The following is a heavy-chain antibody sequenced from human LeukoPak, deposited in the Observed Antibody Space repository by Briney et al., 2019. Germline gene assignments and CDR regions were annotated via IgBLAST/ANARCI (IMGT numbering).Heavy chain of an antibody. CDR2: VSYDGSNK. V-gene: IGHV3-30*18. D-gene: IGHD3-10*01. CDR3: AKDSLITMVRGVVVNYYGMDV. Sequence: GGSLRLSCAASGFTFSSCGMHWVRQAPGKGLEWVAVVSYDGSNKYYADSVKGRFTISRDNSKNTLYLQMNSLRAEDTAVYYCAKDSLITMVRGVVVNYYGMDVWGKGTTVTVSS. CDR1: GFTFSSCG. J-gene: IGHJ6*04.